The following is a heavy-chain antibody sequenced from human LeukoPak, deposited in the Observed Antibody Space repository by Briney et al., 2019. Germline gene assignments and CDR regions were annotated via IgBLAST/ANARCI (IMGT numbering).Heavy chain of an antibody. CDR2: IYTSGST. D-gene: IGHD3-22*01. V-gene: IGHV4-4*09. CDR1: GGSISRYY. CDR3: ARHALPYYDDSSCYPDYFDY. J-gene: IGHJ4*02. Sequence: SQCLSPTWTVAGGSISRYYWSWIRQPPEKGLGRVGYIYTSGSTTYNPSLKRRVTISVDTSQNQSSLKLSTMTPADTAVYYSARHALPYYDDSSCYPDYFDYRGGGTLVTVSS.